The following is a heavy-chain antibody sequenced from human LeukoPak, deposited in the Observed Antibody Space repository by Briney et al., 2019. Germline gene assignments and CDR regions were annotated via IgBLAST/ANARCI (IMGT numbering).Heavy chain of an antibody. D-gene: IGHD5-18*01. Sequence: GGSLRLSCVASGFNFSDYYMSWIRQTPGKGLEWISYITTRANIIYHVDAVQGRFTISRDNSKNTLYLQMNSLRAEDTAVYYCARDFLVTGYSYGDYWGQGTLVTVSS. J-gene: IGHJ4*02. CDR2: ITTRANII. V-gene: IGHV3-11*01. CDR1: GFNFSDYY. CDR3: ARDFLVTGYSYGDY.